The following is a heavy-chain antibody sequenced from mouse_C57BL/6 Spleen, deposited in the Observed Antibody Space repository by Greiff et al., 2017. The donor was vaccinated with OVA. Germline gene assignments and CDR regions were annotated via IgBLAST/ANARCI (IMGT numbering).Heavy chain of an antibody. CDR2: INPNNGGT. V-gene: IGHV1-26*01. CDR3: AREWRYFDY. Sequence: VQLQQSGPELVKPGASVKISCKASGYTFTDYSMNWVKQSHGKSLEWIGDINPNNGGTSYNQKFKGKATLTVDKSSSTAYMELHSLTSEDSAVYYCAREWRYFDYWGKGTTLTVSS. D-gene: IGHD1-3*01. CDR1: GYTFTDYS. J-gene: IGHJ2*01.